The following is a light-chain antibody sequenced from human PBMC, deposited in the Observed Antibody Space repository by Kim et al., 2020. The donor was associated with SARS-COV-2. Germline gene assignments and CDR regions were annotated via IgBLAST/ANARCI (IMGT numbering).Light chain of an antibody. Sequence: TLTVSCIGRSSNIGAGYDVHWYQHLPTTAPKLLIYSNGNRPSGVPDRFSGSKSGTSASLAITGLQAEDEADYYCQSYDSSLSGYVFGSGTKVTVL. CDR2: SNG. J-gene: IGLJ1*01. V-gene: IGLV1-40*01. CDR3: QSYDSSLSGYV. CDR1: SSNIGAGYD.